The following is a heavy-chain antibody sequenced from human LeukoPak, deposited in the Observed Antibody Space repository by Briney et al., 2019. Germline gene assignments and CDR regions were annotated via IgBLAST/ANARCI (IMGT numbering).Heavy chain of an antibody. Sequence: SETLSLTCTVSGGSVSSGSYYWSWIRQPAGKGLEWIGRMHTSGTTNYNPALKSRVTISEDTSKNQFSLNLTSVTAADTAVYYCARDSPLPPTVVRGVPSPYYYYMDVWGKGTTVTVSS. CDR1: GGSVSSGSYY. V-gene: IGHV4-61*02. CDR3: ARDSPLPPTVVRGVPSPYYYYMDV. J-gene: IGHJ6*03. CDR2: MHTSGTT. D-gene: IGHD3-10*01.